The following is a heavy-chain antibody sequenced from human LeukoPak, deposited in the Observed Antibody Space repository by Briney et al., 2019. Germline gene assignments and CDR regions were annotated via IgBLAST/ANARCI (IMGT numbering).Heavy chain of an antibody. CDR2: INSDGSST. J-gene: IGHJ6*02. CDR3: ARIYGDYPYYYYGMDV. CDR1: GFTFSSYW. V-gene: IGHV3-74*01. D-gene: IGHD4-17*01. Sequence: GGSLRLSCAASGFTFSSYWMHWVRQAPGKGLVWVSRINSDGSSTSYADSVKGRFTISRDNAKNTLYLQMNSLRAEDTAVYYCARIYGDYPYYYYGMDVWGQGTTVTVSS.